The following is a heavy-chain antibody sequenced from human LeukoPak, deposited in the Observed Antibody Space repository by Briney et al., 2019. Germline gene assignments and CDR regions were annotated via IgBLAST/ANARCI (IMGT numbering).Heavy chain of an antibody. CDR3: ARDWYYAIDY. CDR2: INSDGSST. V-gene: IGHV3-74*01. Sequence: GGSLGLSCAGTGYTFSSAWMHWVRQAPGKGLVWVSRINSDGSSTRYADSVRGRFTISRDNAKNTLYLQMNSLRADDTAVYYCARDWYYAIDYWGQGTLVTVSS. J-gene: IGHJ4*02. CDR1: GYTFSSAW. D-gene: IGHD2-2*01.